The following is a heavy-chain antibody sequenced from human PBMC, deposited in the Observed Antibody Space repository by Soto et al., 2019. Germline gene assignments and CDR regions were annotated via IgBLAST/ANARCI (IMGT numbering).Heavy chain of an antibody. D-gene: IGHD1-26*01. CDR2: IYYSGST. V-gene: IGHV4-39*01. CDR1: GGSISSSSYY. J-gene: IGHJ4*02. CDR3: ARHEAGVGGTAVGYFDY. Sequence: SETLSLTCTVSGGSISSSSYYWGWIRQPPGKGLEWIESIYYSGSTYYNPSLKSRVTISVDTSKNQFSLKLSSVTAADTAVYYCARHEAGVGGTAVGYFDYWGQGTLVTVSS.